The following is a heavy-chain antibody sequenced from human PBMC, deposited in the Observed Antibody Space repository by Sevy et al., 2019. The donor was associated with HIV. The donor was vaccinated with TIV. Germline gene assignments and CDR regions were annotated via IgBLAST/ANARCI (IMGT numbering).Heavy chain of an antibody. V-gene: IGHV1-2*02. J-gene: IGHJ3*02. CDR1: GYTFTGYY. Sequence: ASVKVSCKASGYTFTGYYMHWVRQAPGQGLEWMGWINPNSGGTNYAQKFQGRVTMTRDSSISTAYMELSRLRSDDTVVYYCARAYYYDSSGYSDGVDIGGQGTMVTV. CDR2: INPNSGGT. CDR3: ARAYYYDSSGYSDGVDI. D-gene: IGHD3-22*01.